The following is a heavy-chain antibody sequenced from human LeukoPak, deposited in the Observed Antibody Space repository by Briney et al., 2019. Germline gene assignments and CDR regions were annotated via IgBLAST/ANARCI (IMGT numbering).Heavy chain of an antibody. CDR3: AKDSGDFRYYFDY. V-gene: IGHV3-23*01. J-gene: IGHJ4*02. CDR2: ISGSGGST. D-gene: IGHD2/OR15-2a*01. CDR1: GFTFSSYA. Sequence: GGSLTLSCAASGFTFSSYAMSWVRQAPGKGLEWVSAISGSGGSTYYADSVKGRFTISRDNSKNTLYLQMNSLRAEDTAVYYCAKDSGDFRYYFDYWGQGTLVTVSS.